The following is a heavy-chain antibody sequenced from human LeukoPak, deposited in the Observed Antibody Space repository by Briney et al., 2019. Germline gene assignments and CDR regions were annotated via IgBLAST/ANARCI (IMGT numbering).Heavy chain of an antibody. J-gene: IGHJ6*03. V-gene: IGHV3-23*01. CDR3: ARDGYSGSYYRLYYFFMDV. CDR1: GFTFSSYG. Sequence: GGSLRLSCAASGFTFSSYGMSWVRQAPGKGLEWVSAISGSGGSTYYADSVKGRFTISRDNSKNTLYLQMNSLRAEDTAVYYCARDGYSGSYYRLYYFFMDVWGKGTTVTVSS. D-gene: IGHD1-26*01. CDR2: ISGSGGST.